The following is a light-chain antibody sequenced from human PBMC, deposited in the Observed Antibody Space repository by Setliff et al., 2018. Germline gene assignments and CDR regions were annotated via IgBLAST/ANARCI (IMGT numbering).Light chain of an antibody. Sequence: QSALTQPASVSGSPGQSITISCTGTSSDVGGYNYVSWYQQHPGKAPKLMIYDVSNRPSGVSNRFSGSKSGNTASLTVSGLQAEDEADYYCCSYTGRSYVFGSGTKVT. CDR2: DVS. V-gene: IGLV2-14*03. CDR1: SSDVGGYNY. CDR3: CSYTGRSYV. J-gene: IGLJ1*01.